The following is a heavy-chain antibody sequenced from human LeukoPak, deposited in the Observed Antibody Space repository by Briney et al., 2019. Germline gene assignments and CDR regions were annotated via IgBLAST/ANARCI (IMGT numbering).Heavy chain of an antibody. V-gene: IGHV3-30*02. CDR2: IRDDGSDK. Sequence: PGGSLRLSCAASGFTFSIYNMHWVRQAPGKGLEWVAFIRDDGSDKYYGDSVKGRFTISRDNAKNSLYLQMNSLRAEDTAVYYCAELGITMIGGVWGKGTTVTISS. CDR1: GFTFSIYN. J-gene: IGHJ6*04. D-gene: IGHD3-10*02. CDR3: AELGITMIGGV.